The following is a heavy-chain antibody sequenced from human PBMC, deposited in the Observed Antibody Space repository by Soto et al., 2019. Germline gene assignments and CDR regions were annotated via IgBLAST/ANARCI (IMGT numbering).Heavy chain of an antibody. CDR2: IYYSGST. CDR1: GGSISSSSYY. D-gene: IGHD6-13*01. J-gene: IGHJ6*02. V-gene: IGHV4-39*01. CDR3: ARLLGYSSSWSHDYYYGMDV. Sequence: SETLSLTCTVSGGSISSSSYYWGWIRQPPGKGLEWIGSIYYSGSTYYNPSLKSRVTISVDTSKNQFSLKLSSVTAADTAVYYCARLLGYSSSWSHDYYYGMDVWGQGTTVTVS.